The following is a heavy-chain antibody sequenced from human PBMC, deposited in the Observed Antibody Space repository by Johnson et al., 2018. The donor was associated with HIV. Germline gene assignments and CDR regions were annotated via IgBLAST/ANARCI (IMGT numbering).Heavy chain of an antibody. Sequence: VQLVESGGGLVQPGGSLRLSCAASGFTFSNAWMSWVRQAPGKGLEWVGRIKSKTDGGTTDYAAPVKGRFTISRDNSKNTLYLQMNSLRAEDTAVYYCAKEDQPLLWGSTFDIWGQGTMVTVSS. CDR1: GFTFSNAW. CDR3: AKEDQPLLWGSTFDI. J-gene: IGHJ3*02. D-gene: IGHD3-16*01. CDR2: IKSKTDGGTT. V-gene: IGHV3-15*01.